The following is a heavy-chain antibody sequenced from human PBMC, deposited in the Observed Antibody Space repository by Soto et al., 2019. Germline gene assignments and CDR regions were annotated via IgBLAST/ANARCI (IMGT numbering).Heavy chain of an antibody. V-gene: IGHV4-34*01. D-gene: IGHD6-6*01. J-gene: IGHJ4*02. Sequence: SETLSLTCAVFGESFSGYFWSWIRQPPGKGLEWIGEISHTGSTNYNPSLKSRVTISVDTSENQFSLKLSSVTAADTAVSYCARGIYGSSSFFDYWGQGTLVTVSS. CDR1: GESFSGYF. CDR3: ARGIYGSSSFFDY. CDR2: ISHTGST.